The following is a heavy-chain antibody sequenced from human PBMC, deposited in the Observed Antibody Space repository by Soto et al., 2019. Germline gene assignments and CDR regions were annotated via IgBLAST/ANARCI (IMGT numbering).Heavy chain of an antibody. CDR3: AKDRKRIRFLEWLPSALDY. CDR1: GFTFSSYA. CDR2: ISGSGGST. J-gene: IGHJ4*02. D-gene: IGHD3-3*01. V-gene: IGHV3-23*01. Sequence: GGSLRLSCAASGFTFSSYAMSWVRQAPGKGLEWVSAISGSGGSTYYADSVKGRFTISRDNSKNTLYLQMNSLRAEDTAVYYCAKDRKRIRFLEWLPSALDYWGQGTLVTVSS.